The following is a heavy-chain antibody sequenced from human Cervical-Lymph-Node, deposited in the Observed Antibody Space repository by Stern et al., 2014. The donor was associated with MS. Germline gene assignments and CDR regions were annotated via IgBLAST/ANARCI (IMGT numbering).Heavy chain of an antibody. CDR3: ARDLSKGYYGMDV. CDR1: DFTVGSHY. J-gene: IGHJ6*02. CDR2: IYGGDNT. Sequence: EVQLVESGGGLMQPGGSLRLSCAASDFTVGSHYMSWVRQAPGKGLEWVSIIYGGDNTYYADSVKGRYTISRDNSKNTMYLQMNSLRAEDTAVYYCARDLSKGYYGMDVWGQGTTVIVSS. D-gene: IGHD2/OR15-2a*01. V-gene: IGHV3-53*01.